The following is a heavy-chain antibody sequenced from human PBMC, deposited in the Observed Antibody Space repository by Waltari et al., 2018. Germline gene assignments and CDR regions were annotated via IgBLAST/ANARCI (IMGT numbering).Heavy chain of an antibody. D-gene: IGHD6-6*01. CDR2: INPSGGRT. V-gene: IGHV1-46*01. CDR1: GYTFTGYY. Sequence: QVQLVQSGVEVKKPGASARVSCKAYGYTFTGYYIHWLRQSTGQVLEWMGIINPSGGRTSYAQKFQGRVTMTRDTSTSTVYMELSSLRSEDTAVYYCARDDGVYSSSSGMDVWGQGTTVTVSS. J-gene: IGHJ6*02. CDR3: ARDDGVYSSSSGMDV.